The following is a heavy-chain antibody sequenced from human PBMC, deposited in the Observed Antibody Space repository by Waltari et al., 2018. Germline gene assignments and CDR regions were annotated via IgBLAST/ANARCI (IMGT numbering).Heavy chain of an antibody. CDR3: AKAIAVANDAFDI. J-gene: IGHJ3*02. D-gene: IGHD6-19*01. Sequence: EVQLVESGGGLVQPGRSLRLSCAASGFTFDDYAMHWVRQAPGKGLEWVSGISLNSGSIGYADSFKGRFTISRDNAKNSLYLQMNSLRAEDTALYYCAKAIAVANDAFDIWGQGTMVTVSS. V-gene: IGHV3-9*01. CDR1: GFTFDDYA. CDR2: ISLNSGSI.